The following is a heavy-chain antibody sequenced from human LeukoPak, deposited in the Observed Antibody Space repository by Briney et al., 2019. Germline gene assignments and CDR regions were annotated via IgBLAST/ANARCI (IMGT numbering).Heavy chain of an antibody. CDR2: IYYSGST. D-gene: IGHD3-16*02. V-gene: IGHV4-39*01. J-gene: IGHJ4*02. CDR1: GGSISSSSYY. CDR3: ARIGADGYRFGY. Sequence: PSETLSLTCTVSGGSISSSSYYWGWIRQPPGKGLEWIGSIYYSGSTYYNPSLKSRVTISVDTSKNQFSLKLSSVTAADTAVYYCARIGADGYRFGYWGQGTLVTVSS.